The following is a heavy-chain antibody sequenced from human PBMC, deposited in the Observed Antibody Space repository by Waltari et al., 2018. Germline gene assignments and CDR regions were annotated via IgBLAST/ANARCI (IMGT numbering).Heavy chain of an antibody. J-gene: IGHJ4*02. Sequence: QVQLQQWGAGLLKLSETLSLTCAVCGGSFSGYYWSWIRQPPGKGLEWIGEINHSGSTNYNPSLKSRVTISVDTSKNQFSLKLSSVTAADTAVYYCARTRNGELDYWGQGTLVTVSS. CDR3: ARTRNGELDY. CDR2: INHSGST. CDR1: GGSFSGYY. D-gene: IGHD4-17*01. V-gene: IGHV4-34*01.